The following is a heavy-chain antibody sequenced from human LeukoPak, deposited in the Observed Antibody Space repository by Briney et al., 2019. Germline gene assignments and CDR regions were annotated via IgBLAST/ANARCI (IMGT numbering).Heavy chain of an antibody. J-gene: IGHJ4*02. CDR1: GFTFSSYA. V-gene: IGHV3-30-3*01. CDR3: ARGRVDY. CDR2: ISYDGSNK. Sequence: GGSLRLSCAASGFTFSSYAMHWVRQAPGKGLEWVAVISYDGSNKYYADSVKGRFTISRDNSKSTLYLQMNSLRAEDTAVYYCARGRVDYWGQGTLVTVSS.